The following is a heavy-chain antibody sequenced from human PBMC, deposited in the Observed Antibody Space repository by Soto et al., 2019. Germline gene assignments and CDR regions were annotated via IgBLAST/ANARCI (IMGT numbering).Heavy chain of an antibody. CDR1: GFTFSSYG. Sequence: QVQLVESGGGVVQPGRSLRLSCAASGFTFSSYGMHWVRQAPGKGLEWVVVIWYDGSNKYYADSVKGRFTISRDNSKNTLSLQMNSLRAEDTAVYYCARDGVRGSYGMDVWGQGTTVTVSS. V-gene: IGHV3-33*01. D-gene: IGHD3-16*01. CDR3: ARDGVRGSYGMDV. CDR2: IWYDGSNK. J-gene: IGHJ6*02.